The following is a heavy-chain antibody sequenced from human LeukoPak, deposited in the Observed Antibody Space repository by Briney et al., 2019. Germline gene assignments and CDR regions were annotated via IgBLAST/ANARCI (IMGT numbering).Heavy chain of an antibody. CDR2: INWNGGST. Sequence: GGSLRLSCAASGFTFDDYGMSWVRQAPGKGLEWVSGINWNGGSTGYADSVKGRFTISRDNAKNSLYLQMNSLRAEDTALCHCAREGEGAVAAYNWFDPWGQGTLVTVSS. CDR1: GFTFDDYG. D-gene: IGHD6-19*01. CDR3: AREGEGAVAAYNWFDP. V-gene: IGHV3-20*01. J-gene: IGHJ5*02.